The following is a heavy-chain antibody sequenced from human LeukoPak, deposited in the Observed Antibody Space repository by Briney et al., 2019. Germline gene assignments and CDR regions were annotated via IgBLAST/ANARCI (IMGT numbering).Heavy chain of an antibody. V-gene: IGHV4-59*01. Sequence: SETLSLTCTVPGGSISSYYWSWIRQPPGKGLEWIGYIYYSGSTNYNPSLKSRVTISVDTSKNQFSLKLSSVTAADTAVYYCARARSSSSYYYYMDVWGKGTTVTVSS. CDR1: GGSISSYY. J-gene: IGHJ6*03. CDR3: ARARSSSSYYYYMDV. D-gene: IGHD6-6*01. CDR2: IYYSGST.